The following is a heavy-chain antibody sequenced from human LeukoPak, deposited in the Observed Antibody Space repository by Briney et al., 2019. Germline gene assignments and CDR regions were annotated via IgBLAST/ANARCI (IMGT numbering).Heavy chain of an antibody. D-gene: IGHD3-22*01. V-gene: IGHV3-23*01. CDR1: GFTFSSYA. Sequence: GGSLRLSCAASGFTFSSYAMSWVRQAPGKGLEWVSAISGSGGNTYYADSVKGRFTISRGNSKNTLYLQMNSLRAEDTAVYYCAKENYYDSSGSEAYDYWGQGTLVTVSS. CDR3: AKENYYDSSGSEAYDY. CDR2: ISGSGGNT. J-gene: IGHJ4*02.